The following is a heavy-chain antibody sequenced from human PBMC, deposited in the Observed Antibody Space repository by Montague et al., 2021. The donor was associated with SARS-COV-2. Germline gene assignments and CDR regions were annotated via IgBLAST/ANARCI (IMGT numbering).Heavy chain of an antibody. D-gene: IGHD3-10*01. CDR2: ISYSGRT. Sequence: SETLSLTCTVSGGSVSSSPYYWGWIRQPPGRGLEWVGSISYSGRTYFXPSLKSRLTISVDSSENQFSLRLSSVTAADTAVYYCASSYYYGSGTYVYNYYMDDWGKGTTVTVSS. J-gene: IGHJ6*03. CDR3: ASSYYYGSGTYVYNYYMDD. CDR1: GGSVSSSPYY. V-gene: IGHV4-39*01.